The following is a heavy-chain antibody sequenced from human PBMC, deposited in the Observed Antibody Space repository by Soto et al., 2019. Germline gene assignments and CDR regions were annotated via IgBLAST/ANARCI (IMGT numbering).Heavy chain of an antibody. CDR1: GFTFSSYW. CDR3: GRDRSVSAFDI. Sequence: GGSLRLSCAASGFTFSSYWMSWVRQAPGKGLEWVANIKQDGSERYYVDSVKGRFTISRDNAKNSLYVQMNSLTAEDTAVYYCGRDRSVSAFDIWGQGKMVTVSS. V-gene: IGHV3-7*01. J-gene: IGHJ3*02. CDR2: IKQDGSER. D-gene: IGHD3-22*01.